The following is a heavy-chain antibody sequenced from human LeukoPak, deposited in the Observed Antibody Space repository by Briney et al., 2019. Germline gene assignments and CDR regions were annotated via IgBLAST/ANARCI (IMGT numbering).Heavy chain of an antibody. D-gene: IGHD5-24*01. CDR1: GYTFTSYG. Sequence: ASVKVSCEASGYTFTSYGISWVRQAPGQGLEWMGWISAYNGNTNYAQKLQGRVTMTTDTSTSTAYMELSSLRSEDTAVYYCARDRRDGYNTPYWYFDLWGRGTLVTVSS. V-gene: IGHV1-18*01. CDR2: ISAYNGNT. J-gene: IGHJ2*01. CDR3: ARDRRDGYNTPYWYFDL.